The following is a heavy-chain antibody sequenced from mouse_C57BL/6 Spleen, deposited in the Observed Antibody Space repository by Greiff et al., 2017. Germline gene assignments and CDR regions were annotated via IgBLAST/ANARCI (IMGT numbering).Heavy chain of an antibody. J-gene: IGHJ4*01. V-gene: IGHV5-9-1*02. Sequence: EVKLMESGEGLVKPGGSLKLSCAASGFTFSSYAMSWVRQTPEKRLEWVAYISSGGDYIYYADTVQGRFTISRDNARNNLYLQMSSLKSEDTAMYYCTRDGYYYAMDYWGQGTSVTVAS. CDR3: TRDGYYYAMDY. CDR2: ISSGGDYI. CDR1: GFTFSSYA. D-gene: IGHD2-3*01.